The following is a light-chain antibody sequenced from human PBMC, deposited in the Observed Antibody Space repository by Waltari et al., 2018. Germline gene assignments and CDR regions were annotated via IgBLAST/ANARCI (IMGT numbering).Light chain of an antibody. CDR2: DDS. Sequence: SYVLTQPHSVSVAPGQTASITCGGDNIEAKSVHWYQQKPGQAPVVVVFDDSDRPSGIPERFSGANSGNTATLTISRVEGGDEADYFCQVWDSSGDLLVIFGGGTKLTVL. V-gene: IGLV3-21*02. CDR1: NIEAKS. CDR3: QVWDSSGDLLVI. J-gene: IGLJ2*01.